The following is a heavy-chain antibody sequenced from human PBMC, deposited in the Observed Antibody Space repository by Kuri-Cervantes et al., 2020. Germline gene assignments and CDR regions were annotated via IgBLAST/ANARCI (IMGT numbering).Heavy chain of an antibody. V-gene: IGHV3-30*01. CDR2: ISYDGSNK. CDR1: GFTFSSYA. Sequence: GESLKISCAASGFTFSSYAMHWVRQAPGKGLEWVAVISYDGSNKYYADSVKGRFTISRDNSKNTLYLQMNSLRAEDTAVYYCARDGYYYYYMDVWGKGTTVTVSS. CDR3: ARDGYYYYYMDV. J-gene: IGHJ6*03.